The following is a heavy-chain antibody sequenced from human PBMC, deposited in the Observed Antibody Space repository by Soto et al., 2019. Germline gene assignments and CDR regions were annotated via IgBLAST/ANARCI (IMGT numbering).Heavy chain of an antibody. CDR3: ARHTPAISISDH. D-gene: IGHD2-15*01. J-gene: IGHJ4*02. V-gene: IGHV4-39*01. CDR1: GGSISSSSDY. CDR2: FYYSGST. Sequence: QLRLQESGPGLVKPSETLSLTCTVSGGSISSSSDYWGWIRQAPGKRLEWIGSFYYSGSTYYNPYLKSLVTISVDTSKNQFTLKLSSVTAADTAVYYCARHTPAISISDHWGQGTLVTVSS.